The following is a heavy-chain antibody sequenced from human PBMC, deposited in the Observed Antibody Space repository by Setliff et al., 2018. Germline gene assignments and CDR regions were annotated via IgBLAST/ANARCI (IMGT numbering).Heavy chain of an antibody. V-gene: IGHV3-23*01. D-gene: IGHD1-26*01. Sequence: GGSLRLSCAASGFTFSSYAITWVRQAPGKGLEWVSMISGSAQTTYYADSVKGRFTISRDNSKNTVYLEMNSLRAEDTAVYYCAIPRSTLRAIDFWGQGTLVTVSS. CDR1: GFTFSSYA. J-gene: IGHJ4*02. CDR2: ISGSAQTT. CDR3: AIPRSTLRAIDF.